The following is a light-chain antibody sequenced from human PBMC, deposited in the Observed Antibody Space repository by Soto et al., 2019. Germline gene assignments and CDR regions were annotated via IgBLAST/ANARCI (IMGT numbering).Light chain of an antibody. V-gene: IGLV2-8*01. J-gene: IGLJ1*01. CDR2: DVS. CDR1: NSDVGGYNH. Sequence: QSALTQPPSASGSPGQSVTISCTGTNSDVGGYNHVSWYQQNPGKAPKLMIYDVSKRPSGVPDRFSGSKSGNTASLTISGLQAEDEADYYCASYAGSNNSVFGTGTKVTVL. CDR3: ASYAGSNNSV.